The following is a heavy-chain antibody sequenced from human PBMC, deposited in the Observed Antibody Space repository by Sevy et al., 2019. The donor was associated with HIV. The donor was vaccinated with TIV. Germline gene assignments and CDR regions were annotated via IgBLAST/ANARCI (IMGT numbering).Heavy chain of an antibody. CDR2: ISGSGGST. Sequence: GGSLRLSCAASGFTFSSYVMSWVRQAPGKGLEWVSAISGSGGSTYYADSVKGRFTISRDNSKNTLYLQMNSLRAEDTAVYYCAKDRSLRFLEWLLYGWGQGTLVTVSS. D-gene: IGHD3-3*01. J-gene: IGHJ4*02. CDR3: AKDRSLRFLEWLLYG. V-gene: IGHV3-23*01. CDR1: GFTFSSYV.